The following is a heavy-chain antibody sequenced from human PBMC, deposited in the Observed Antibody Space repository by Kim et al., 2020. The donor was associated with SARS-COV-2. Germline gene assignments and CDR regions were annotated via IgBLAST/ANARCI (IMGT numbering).Heavy chain of an antibody. CDR2: INPNSGGT. CDR1: GYTFTGYY. Sequence: ASVKVSCKASGYTFTGYYMHWVRQAPGQGLEWMGWINPNSGGTNYAQKFQGWVTMTRDTSISTAYMELSRLRSDDTAVYYCARERGTEGYYYGMDVWGQGTTVTVSS. D-gene: IGHD3-16*01. V-gene: IGHV1-2*04. J-gene: IGHJ6*02. CDR3: ARERGTEGYYYGMDV.